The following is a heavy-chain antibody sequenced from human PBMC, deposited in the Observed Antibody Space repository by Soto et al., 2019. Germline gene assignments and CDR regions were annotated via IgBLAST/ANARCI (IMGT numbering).Heavy chain of an antibody. V-gene: IGHV4-30-2*01. CDR3: ARVMTYYDVWSGPTQRYYYYGMDV. D-gene: IGHD3-3*01. J-gene: IGHJ6*02. Sequence: SETLSLTCAVSGGSISSGGYSWSWIRHPPGKGLEWIGYIYHSGSTYYNPSLKSRVTISVHRSKNQFSLKLSSVTAADTAVYYCARVMTYYDVWSGPTQRYYYYGMDVSAQGPSVTVSS. CDR2: IYHSGST. CDR1: GGSISSGGYS.